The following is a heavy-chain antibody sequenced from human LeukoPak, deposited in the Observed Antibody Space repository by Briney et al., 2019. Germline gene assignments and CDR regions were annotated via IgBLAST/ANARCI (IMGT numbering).Heavy chain of an antibody. J-gene: IGHJ4*02. CDR2: ISSSGSTI. CDR1: GFTFGDYA. D-gene: IGHD1/OR15-1a*01. Sequence: GRSLRLSCTASGFTFGDYAMSWVRQAPGKGLEWVSYISSSGSTIYYADSVEGRFAISRDNAKNSLYLQTNSLRAEDTAVYYCARVRAGTNDYWGQGTLVTVSS. V-gene: IGHV3-11*01. CDR3: ARVRAGTNDY.